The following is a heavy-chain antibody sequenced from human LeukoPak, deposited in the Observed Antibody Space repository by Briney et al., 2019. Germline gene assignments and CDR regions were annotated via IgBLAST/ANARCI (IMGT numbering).Heavy chain of an antibody. D-gene: IGHD1-20*01. CDR1: GFTFSSYG. Sequence: GGSLRLSCAASGFTFSSYGMHWVRQAPGKGLEWVAFIRYDGSNKYYADSVKGRFTISRDNSKNTLYLQMNSLRAEDTAVYYCAKDEGITGSTIYYYYMDVWGKGTTVTVSS. J-gene: IGHJ6*03. CDR2: IRYDGSNK. CDR3: AKDEGITGSTIYYYYMDV. V-gene: IGHV3-30*02.